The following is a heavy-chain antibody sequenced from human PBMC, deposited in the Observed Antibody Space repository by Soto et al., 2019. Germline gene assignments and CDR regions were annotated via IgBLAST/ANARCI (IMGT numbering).Heavy chain of an antibody. CDR3: AKALVDILLVPAPLGLGFDY. V-gene: IGHV3-30*18. CDR1: GFNFSPYD. D-gene: IGHD2-2*01. Sequence: GGSLRLSCAASGFNFSPYDMHWVRQAPGKGLEWVAVVSYDENNEYYADSVKGRFTISRDNSKNTLYLQMDSLRTEDTAVYYCAKALVDILLVPAPLGLGFDYWGQGALVTVSS. CDR2: VSYDENNE. J-gene: IGHJ4*02.